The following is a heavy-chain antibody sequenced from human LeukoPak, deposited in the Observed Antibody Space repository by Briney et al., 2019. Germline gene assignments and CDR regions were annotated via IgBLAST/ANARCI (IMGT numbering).Heavy chain of an antibody. D-gene: IGHD3-22*01. CDR2: ISGGGGST. V-gene: IGHV3-23*01. J-gene: IGHJ4*02. CDR3: AKDDIPYYYDSSGYYDDY. Sequence: PGGSLRLSCAASGFTFSSYAMSWVRQAPGKGLEWVSAISGGGGSTYYADSVKGRFTISRDNSKDTLYLQMNSLRAEDTAVYYCAKDDIPYYYDSSGYYDDYWGQGTLVTVSS. CDR1: GFTFSSYA.